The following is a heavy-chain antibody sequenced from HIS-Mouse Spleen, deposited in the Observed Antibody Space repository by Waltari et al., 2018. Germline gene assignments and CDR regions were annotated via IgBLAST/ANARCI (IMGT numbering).Heavy chain of an antibody. J-gene: IGHJ4*02. CDR3: AKASSGWLDY. CDR1: GFTFSSYG. Sequence: QVQLVESGGGVVQPGRSLRLSCAASGFTFSSYGMHWVRQAPGKGLEWVAVISYDGSNKYYADSVKGRFTISRDNSENTLYLQMNSLRAEDTAVYYCAKASSGWLDYWGQGTLVTVSS. D-gene: IGHD6-19*01. V-gene: IGHV3-30*18. CDR2: ISYDGSNK.